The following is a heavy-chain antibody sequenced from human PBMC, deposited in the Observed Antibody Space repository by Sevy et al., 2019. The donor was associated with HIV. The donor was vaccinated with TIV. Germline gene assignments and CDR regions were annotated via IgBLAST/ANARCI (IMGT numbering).Heavy chain of an antibody. V-gene: IGHV3-53*01. D-gene: IGHD2-15*01. CDR1: GFSVSSNY. J-gene: IGHJ6*02. CDR2: IHSGGKI. Sequence: GGSLRLSCAASGFSVSSNYMSWVRQAPGKGPEWVSVIHSGGKISYADSVKGRFTISRDNSKNTLYLQMNSLSAEDTAVYYCAREDIVLGEDNYYGIDVWGQGTTVTVSS. CDR3: AREDIVLGEDNYYGIDV.